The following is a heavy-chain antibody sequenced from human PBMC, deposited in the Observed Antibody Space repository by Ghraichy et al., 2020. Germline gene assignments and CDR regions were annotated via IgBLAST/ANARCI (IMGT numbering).Heavy chain of an antibody. CDR2: INDSGST. J-gene: IGHJ4*02. CDR3: ARVFYYDSSGYPDY. CDR1: GGSFSGYY. D-gene: IGHD3-22*01. Sequence: PETLSLTCAVYGGSFSGYYWSWIRQPPGKGLEWIGEINDSGSTNYNPSLKSRVTISVDTSKNQFSLKLSSVSAADTAVYYCARVFYYDSSGYPDYWGQGTLVTVSS. V-gene: IGHV4-34*01.